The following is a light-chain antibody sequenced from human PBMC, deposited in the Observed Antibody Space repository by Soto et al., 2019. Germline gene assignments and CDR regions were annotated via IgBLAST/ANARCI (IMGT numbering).Light chain of an antibody. V-gene: IGLV2-23*01. Sequence: QSVLTQPASVSGSPRQSITISCTGTSSDVGSYNLVSWYQQHPGKAPKLMIYEGSKRPSGVSNRFSGSKSGNTASLTISGLQAEDEADYYCCSYAGSSTYVVFGGGTKVTVL. CDR1: SSDVGSYNL. CDR2: EGS. CDR3: CSYAGSSTYVV. J-gene: IGLJ2*01.